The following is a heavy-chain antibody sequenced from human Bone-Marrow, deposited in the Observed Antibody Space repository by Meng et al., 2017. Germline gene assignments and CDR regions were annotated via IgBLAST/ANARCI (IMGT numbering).Heavy chain of an antibody. CDR2: IHQDGYT. CDR1: GGSISSGGYS. Sequence: QLQLQESGSGLVKPSQTLSLTCAVSGGSISSGGYSWSWIRQPPGKGLEWIGEIHQDGYTNYSPSLKSRVTISVDKSRNQFSLKLNSVTAADTAVYYCARLGPPIAAGDPFDYWGQGTLVTVSS. CDR3: ARLGPPIAAGDPFDY. J-gene: IGHJ4*02. D-gene: IGHD6-13*01. V-gene: IGHV4-30-2*01.